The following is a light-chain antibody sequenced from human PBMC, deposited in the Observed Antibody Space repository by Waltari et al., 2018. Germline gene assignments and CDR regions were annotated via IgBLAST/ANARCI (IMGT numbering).Light chain of an antibody. J-gene: IGKJ1*01. V-gene: IGKV3-20*01. CDR1: QSVSKY. Sequence: ELVLTQSPGTLSLSPGERATLSCRASQSVSKYLAWYQQRPGQAPRLLIYAAATRATVIPDRFIGSGYGTDFSLIISRLEPEDFAVYYCQNHERLPATFGQGTKVEIK. CDR3: QNHERLPAT. CDR2: AAA.